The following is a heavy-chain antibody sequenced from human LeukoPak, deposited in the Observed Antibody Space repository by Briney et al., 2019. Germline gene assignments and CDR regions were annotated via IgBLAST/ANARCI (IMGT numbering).Heavy chain of an antibody. CDR1: GYTFTVYY. D-gene: IGHD5-12*01. V-gene: IGHV1-2*02. CDR3: AREVATLNWFDP. CDR2: INPNSGGT. Sequence: ASVRVSCKASGYTFTVYYMHCGRQAPGQGLEWMGWINPNSGGTNYAQKFQGRVTMTRDPSLRTAYMELSRLRSDDTAVYYCAREVATLNWFDPWGQGTLVTVSS. J-gene: IGHJ5*02.